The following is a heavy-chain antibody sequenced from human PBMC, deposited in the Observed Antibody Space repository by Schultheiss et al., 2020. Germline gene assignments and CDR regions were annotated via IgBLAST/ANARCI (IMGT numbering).Heavy chain of an antibody. CDR1: GDSVSSNSAA. V-gene: IGHV6-1*01. Sequence: SQPLSLTCAISGDSVSSNSAAWNWIRQSPSRGLEWLGRTYYRSKWYNDYAVSVKSRITINPDTSKNQFSLKLSSVTAADTAVYHCARARYCSSTSCGLHYAMDVWGQGTTVTVSS. J-gene: IGHJ6*02. CDR3: ARARYCSSTSCGLHYAMDV. CDR2: TYYRSKWYN. D-gene: IGHD2-2*01.